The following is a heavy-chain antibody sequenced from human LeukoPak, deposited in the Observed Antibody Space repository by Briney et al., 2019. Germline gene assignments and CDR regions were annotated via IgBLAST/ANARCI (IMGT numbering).Heavy chain of an antibody. V-gene: IGHV3-9*01. CDR2: ISWNSGSI. CDR3: AKGDERSKNNFDY. CDR1: GCTFDDYA. Sequence: GGSLRLSCAASGCTFDDYAMHWVRQAPGKGLEWVSGISWNSGSISYADSVSGRFTIPRDNAKNSLHLQMNSLRDEATALYSCAKGDERSKNNFDYWGQGTLVTVSS. D-gene: IGHD1-1*01. J-gene: IGHJ4*02.